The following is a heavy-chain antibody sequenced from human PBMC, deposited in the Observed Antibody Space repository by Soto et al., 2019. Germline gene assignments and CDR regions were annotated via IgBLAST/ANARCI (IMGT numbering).Heavy chain of an antibody. CDR2: ISGSGGST. Sequence: HPGGSLRLSCAASGFSFSSYGMSWVRLAPGKGLEWVSSISGSGGSTYYADSAKGRFTISRDNFKNTLYLQMNSLRVEDTVVFYCAKDRAVTSQRYDAFDIWGQGTMVTVSS. J-gene: IGHJ3*02. V-gene: IGHV3-23*01. CDR3: AKDRAVTSQRYDAFDI. D-gene: IGHD4-17*01. CDR1: GFSFSSYG.